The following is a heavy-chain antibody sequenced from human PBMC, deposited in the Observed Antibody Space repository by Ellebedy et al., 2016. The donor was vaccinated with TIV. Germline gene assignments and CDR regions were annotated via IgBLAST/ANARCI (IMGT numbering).Heavy chain of an antibody. D-gene: IGHD6-13*01. CDR2: INPSGGST. V-gene: IGHV1-46*01. CDR1: GYTFTSYY. CDR3: ARMAEFDSSSWSFDY. J-gene: IGHJ4*02. Sequence: AASVKVSCKASGYTFTSYYMHWVRQAPGQGLEWMGIINPSGGSTSYAQKFQGRVTMTRDTSTSTVYMELSSLRSEDTAVYYCARMAEFDSSSWSFDYWGQGTLVTVSS.